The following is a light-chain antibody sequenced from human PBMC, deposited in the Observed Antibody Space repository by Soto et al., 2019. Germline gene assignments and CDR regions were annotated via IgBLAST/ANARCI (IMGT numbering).Light chain of an antibody. J-gene: IGKJ1*01. V-gene: IGKV3-15*01. CDR3: QQYNNWPRT. Sequence: EIGMTKSPATLSGPQAERATLSCRASQSVSSNLAWYQQKPGQAPRLLIYGASTRATGIPARFSGSGSGTEFTLTLCSLQSEDFAVYYCQQYNNWPRTFGQGTKVDI. CDR1: QSVSSN. CDR2: GAS.